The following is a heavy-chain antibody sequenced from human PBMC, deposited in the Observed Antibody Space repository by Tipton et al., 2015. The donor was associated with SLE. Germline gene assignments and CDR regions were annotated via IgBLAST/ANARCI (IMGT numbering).Heavy chain of an antibody. D-gene: IGHD3-16*01. CDR2: ISANNGNT. CDR1: GYTFINFP. V-gene: IGHV1-18*01. J-gene: IGHJ6*02. Sequence: QSGAEVKKPGASVKVSCKASGYTFINFPITWVRQAHGQGLEWMGWISANNGNTNYAQKFQGRVTMTTDTSISTAYMELSRLRSDDTAVYYCARGLGASAGPYYYYVMDVWGQGTTVTVSS. CDR3: ARGLGASAGPYYYYVMDV.